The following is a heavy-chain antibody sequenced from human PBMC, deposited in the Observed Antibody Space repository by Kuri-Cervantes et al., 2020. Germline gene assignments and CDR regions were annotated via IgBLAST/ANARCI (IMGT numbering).Heavy chain of an antibody. Sequence: ASVKVSCKASGYTFTGYYMHWVRQAPGQGLEWMGIINPSGGSTSYAQKFQGRVTMTRDTSTSTVYMELSSLRSEDTAVYYCAREGSYSSGWVCYFDYWGQGTLVTVSS. CDR1: GYTFTGYY. CDR3: AREGSYSSGWVCYFDY. J-gene: IGHJ4*02. V-gene: IGHV1-46*01. D-gene: IGHD6-19*01. CDR2: INPSGGST.